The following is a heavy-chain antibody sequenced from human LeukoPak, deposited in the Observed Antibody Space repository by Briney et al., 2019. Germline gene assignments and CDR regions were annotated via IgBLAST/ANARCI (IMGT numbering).Heavy chain of an antibody. J-gene: IGHJ4*02. D-gene: IGHD3-10*01. CDR2: INHSGST. Sequence: WETLSLTCAVYGGSFSGYYWSWIRQPPGKGLEWIGEINHSGSTNYNPSPKSRVTISVDTSKNQFSLKLSSVTAADTAVYYCARLFGENYYGSGSYYRFDYWGQGTLVTVSS. V-gene: IGHV4-34*01. CDR1: GGSFSGYY. CDR3: ARLFGENYYGSGSYYRFDY.